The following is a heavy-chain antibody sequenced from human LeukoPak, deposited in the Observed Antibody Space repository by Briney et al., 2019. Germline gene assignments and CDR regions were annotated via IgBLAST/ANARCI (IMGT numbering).Heavy chain of an antibody. CDR2: ISSSSSYI. CDR1: GFTFSSYS. J-gene: IGHJ4*02. Sequence: GGSLRLSCAASGFTFSSYSMNWVRQAPGKGLEWVSSISSSSSYIYYADSVKGRFTISRDNAKNSLYLQMNSLRAEDTAVYYCARSGSGHYDYVWGSYPDYFDYWGQGTLVTVSS. V-gene: IGHV3-21*01. D-gene: IGHD3-16*02. CDR3: ARSGSGHYDYVWGSYPDYFDY.